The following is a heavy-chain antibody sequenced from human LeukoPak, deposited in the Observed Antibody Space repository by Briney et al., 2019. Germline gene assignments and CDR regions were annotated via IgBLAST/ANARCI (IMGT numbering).Heavy chain of an antibody. CDR2: IYYSGST. V-gene: IGHV4-31*03. CDR3: ARAYSRGDNWFDP. D-gene: IGHD4-11*01. J-gene: IGHJ5*02. Sequence: SQTLSLTCTVSGGSISSGGYYWSWIRQHPGKGLEWIGYIYYSGSTYYNPSLKSRVTISVDTSKNQFSLKLSSVTAADTAVYYCARAYSRGDNWFDPWAREPWSPSPQ. CDR1: GGSISSGGYY.